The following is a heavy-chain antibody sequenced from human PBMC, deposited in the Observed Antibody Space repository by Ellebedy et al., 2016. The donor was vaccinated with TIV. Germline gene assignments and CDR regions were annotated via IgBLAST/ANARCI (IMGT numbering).Heavy chain of an antibody. CDR2: INPNGGT. D-gene: IGHD2-2*01. Sequence: ASVKVSXXVSGYTFTDYHLFWMRQAPGQGLEWMGWINPNGGTNYAQKFQGRVTMTRDTSITTAYMELGRLTYDDTAVYYCAREDNCGSTSCPTDYWGQGTLVTVSS. J-gene: IGHJ4*02. CDR1: GYTFTDYH. V-gene: IGHV1-2*02. CDR3: AREDNCGSTSCPTDY.